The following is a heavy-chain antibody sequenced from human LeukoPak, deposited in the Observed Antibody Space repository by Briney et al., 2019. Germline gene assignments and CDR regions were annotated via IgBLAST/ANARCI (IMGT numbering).Heavy chain of an antibody. CDR2: IYYSGST. CDR1: GGSISSHF. D-gene: IGHD4-17*01. V-gene: IGHV4-59*08. Sequence: SETLSLTCSVSGGSISSHFWSWIREPPGKGLEGIAYIYYSGSTNYNSSLKSPVTILLDKSKKQFSLKLSSVTAAYTAVYYCARQTTTTADAFDIWGQGTMVTVSS. CDR3: ARQTTTTADAFDI. J-gene: IGHJ3*02.